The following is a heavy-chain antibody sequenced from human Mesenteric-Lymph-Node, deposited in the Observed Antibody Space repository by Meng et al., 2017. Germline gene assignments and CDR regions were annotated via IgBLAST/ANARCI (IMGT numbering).Heavy chain of an antibody. CDR2: INAYNGDT. V-gene: IGHV1-18*01. CDR1: GYTFTNYG. Sequence: QRGQCGGEVKKTGGAVRGSCKASGYTFTNYGITWVRQAPGQGLEWMGWINAYNGDTNYAQTLQGRVTMTTDTSTSTAYMELRSLRSDDTAVYYCARVEVGITSGDYWGQGTLVTVSS. CDR3: ARVEVGITSGDY. J-gene: IGHJ4*02. D-gene: IGHD1-26*01.